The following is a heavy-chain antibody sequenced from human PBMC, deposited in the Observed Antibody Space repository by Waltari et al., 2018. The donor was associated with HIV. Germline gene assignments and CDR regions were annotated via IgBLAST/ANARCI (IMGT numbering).Heavy chain of an antibody. Sequence: EVQLVESGGGLIQPGGSLRLSCAASGFTVSSVYMSWVRQAPGKGLAWVVVIHSRGGKNSADSVKGRFTISRDNSKNTLYLQMNRLGAEDTAVYYCARDTTVVGTRYFDYWGRGTLVTVSS. CDR1: GFTVSSVY. J-gene: IGHJ4*02. CDR3: ARDTTVVGTRYFDY. CDR2: IHSRGGK. V-gene: IGHV3-53*01. D-gene: IGHD6-13*01.